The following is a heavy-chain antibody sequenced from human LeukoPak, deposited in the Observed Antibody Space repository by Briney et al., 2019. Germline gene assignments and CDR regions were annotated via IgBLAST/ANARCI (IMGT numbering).Heavy chain of an antibody. V-gene: IGHV1-18*01. J-gene: IGHJ4*02. D-gene: IGHD3-22*01. CDR2: ISAYNGNT. CDR3: ARGGYYDSSGYYNY. Sequence: GASVKVSCKASGYTFTSYGISWVRQAPGQGLEWMGWISAYNGNTNYAQKLQGRVTMTTDTPTSTAYMELRSLRSDDTAVYYCARGGYYDSSGYYNYWGRGTLVTVSS. CDR1: GYTFTSYG.